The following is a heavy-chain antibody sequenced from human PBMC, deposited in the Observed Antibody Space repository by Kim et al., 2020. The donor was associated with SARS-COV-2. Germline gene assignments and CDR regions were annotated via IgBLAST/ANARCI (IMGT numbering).Heavy chain of an antibody. D-gene: IGHD3-9*01. J-gene: IGHJ4*02. CDR3: ARVRGYYDILTGYFPRNYFDY. CDR1: GYTFTSYG. Sequence: ASVKVSCKASGYTFTSYGISWVRQAPGQVLEWMGWISAYNGNTNYAQKLQGRVTMTTDTSTSTAYMELRSLRSDDTAVYYCARVRGYYDILTGYFPRNYFDYWGQGTLVTVSS. V-gene: IGHV1-18*01. CDR2: ISAYNGNT.